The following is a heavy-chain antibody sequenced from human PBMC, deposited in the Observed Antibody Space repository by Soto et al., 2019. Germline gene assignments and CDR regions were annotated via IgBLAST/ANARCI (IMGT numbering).Heavy chain of an antibody. J-gene: IGHJ6*02. CDR2: ISAYNGNT. D-gene: IGHD7-27*01. Sequence: ASVKVSSKASGYTLTSYGISWGRQAPRQVLEWVGWISAYNGNTNYAQKLQGRVTMTTDTSTSTAYMELRSLRSDDTAVYYCARGHPRLGYYYYGMDVWGQGTTVTVSS. CDR1: GYTLTSYG. CDR3: ARGHPRLGYYYYGMDV. V-gene: IGHV1-18*01.